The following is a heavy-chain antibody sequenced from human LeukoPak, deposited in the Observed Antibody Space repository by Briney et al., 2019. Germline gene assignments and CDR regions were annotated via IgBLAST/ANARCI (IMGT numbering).Heavy chain of an antibody. CDR1: GFTFDDYA. D-gene: IGHD2-15*01. CDR2: ISWNSGSI. CDR3: ARGLIF. V-gene: IGHV3-9*01. Sequence: GGSLRLSCAISGFTFDDYAMHWVRQAPGKGLEWVSGISWNSGSIGYADSVKGRFTISRDNAKNSLYLQMNSLRAEDTAVYYCARGLIFWGQGTLVTVSS. J-gene: IGHJ4*02.